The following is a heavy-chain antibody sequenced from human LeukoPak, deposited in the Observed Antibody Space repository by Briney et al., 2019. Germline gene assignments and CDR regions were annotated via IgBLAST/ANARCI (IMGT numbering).Heavy chain of an antibody. D-gene: IGHD5-12*01. CDR2: INPNSGGT. CDR1: GYTFTGYY. Sequence: ASVKVSCKASGYTFTGYYMHWVRQAPGQGLEWMGWINPNSGGTNYAQKFQGRVTMTRDTSISTAYMELNRLRSDDTAVYFCARAGYSGHARRLYYFDYWAQGTLVTVSS. V-gene: IGHV1-2*02. J-gene: IGHJ4*02. CDR3: ARAGYSGHARRLYYFDY.